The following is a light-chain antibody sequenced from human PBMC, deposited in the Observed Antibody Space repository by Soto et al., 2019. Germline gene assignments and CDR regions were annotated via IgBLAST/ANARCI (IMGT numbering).Light chain of an antibody. CDR1: QNINAW. CDR3: HRYSLYSPWP. Sequence: IHVTQSPSSLSVSVGDRVTITCRTSQNINAWLAWYQQRPGQAPKLLIYDASTVQSGVPSRFSGSGSGTEFTLTISSLQPDDSATYYCHRYSLYSPWPFGQGTKVDIK. J-gene: IGKJ1*01. CDR2: DAS. V-gene: IGKV1-5*01.